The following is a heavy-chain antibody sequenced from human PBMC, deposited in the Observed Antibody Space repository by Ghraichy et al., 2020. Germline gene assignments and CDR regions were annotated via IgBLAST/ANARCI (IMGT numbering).Heavy chain of an antibody. V-gene: IGHV3-11*04. CDR3: AVYSSTDDWFDP. Sequence: GGSLRLSCAASGFTFSDYYMSWIRQAPGKGLEWVAYISSSGSTINKADSVKGRFTISRDNAKNSLFLQMNSLRADDTAVYYCAVYSSTDDWFDPWGQGTLVTVSS. CDR2: ISSSGSTI. CDR1: GFTFSDYY. D-gene: IGHD6-19*01. J-gene: IGHJ5*02.